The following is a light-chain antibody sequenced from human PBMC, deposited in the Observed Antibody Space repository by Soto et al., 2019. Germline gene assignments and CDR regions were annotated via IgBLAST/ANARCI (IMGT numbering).Light chain of an antibody. CDR3: CSYVNSSTMV. V-gene: IGLV2-23*01. Sequence: QLVLTRPASVSGSPGQSITVSCTGASLVSWYQLHPGKAPKLIIYGDSKRPSGVSSRFSGSKSGSTASLTISGLQAEDEADYFCCSYVNSSTMVFGTGTKVTVL. J-gene: IGLJ1*01. CDR2: GDS. CDR1: SL.